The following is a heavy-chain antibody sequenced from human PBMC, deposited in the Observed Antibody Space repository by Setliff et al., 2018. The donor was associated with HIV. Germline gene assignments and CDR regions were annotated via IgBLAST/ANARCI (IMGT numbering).Heavy chain of an antibody. CDR3: ARDRGSGWYGYFQQ. V-gene: IGHV4-59*01. D-gene: IGHD6-19*01. CDR2: MCHNENGVTT. CDR1: GGSLDNYY. Sequence: LSLTCIVSGGSLDNYYWNWVRQPPGKGPEWIGNMCHNENGVTTNQNPSLKSRVVMYLDRTKNEFSLSLFSATTADTAVYYCARDRGSGWYGYFQQWGQGSQVTVSS. J-gene: IGHJ1*01.